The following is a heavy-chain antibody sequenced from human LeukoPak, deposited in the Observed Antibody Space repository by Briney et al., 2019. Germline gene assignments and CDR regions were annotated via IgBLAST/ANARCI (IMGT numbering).Heavy chain of an antibody. V-gene: IGHV3-11*01. CDR2: ISSSGSTI. CDR1: GFTFSNYY. CDR3: LVDTAMVTGNWFDP. D-gene: IGHD5-18*01. J-gene: IGHJ5*02. Sequence: GGSLRLSCAASGFTFSNYYMSWIRQAPGKGLEWVSYISSSGSTIYYADSVKGRFTISRDNSKNSLYLQMNSLRAEDTAVYYCLVDTAMVTGNWFDPWGQGTLVTVSS.